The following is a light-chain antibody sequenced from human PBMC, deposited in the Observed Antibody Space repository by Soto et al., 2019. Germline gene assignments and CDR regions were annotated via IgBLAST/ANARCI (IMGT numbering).Light chain of an antibody. CDR2: KAS. CDR3: QHYNSYSEA. CDR1: QTISSW. Sequence: DIQMTQSPSTLSGSVGDRVTITCRASQTISSWLAWYQQKPGKAPKLLIYKASTLKSGVPSRFSGNGSGTEFTLTISSLQPDDFETYYCQHYNSYSEAFGQGPKVDIK. J-gene: IGKJ1*01. V-gene: IGKV1-5*03.